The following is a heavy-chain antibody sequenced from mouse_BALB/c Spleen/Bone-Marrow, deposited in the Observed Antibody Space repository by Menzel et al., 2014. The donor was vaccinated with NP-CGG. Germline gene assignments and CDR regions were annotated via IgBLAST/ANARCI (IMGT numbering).Heavy chain of an antibody. CDR2: IYPGDGDT. CDR3: ARSDGYRDMDY. V-gene: IGHV1-82*01. CDR1: GYAFSSSW. Sequence: QVQLQQSGPELVKPGDSVKISCKASGYAFSSSWMNWVKQRPGQGLEWIGRIYPGDGDTKYNGKFKSKATLTADKSSSTAYMQLSSLTSVDSAVYFCARSDGYRDMDYWGQGTSVTVSS. J-gene: IGHJ4*01. D-gene: IGHD2-3*01.